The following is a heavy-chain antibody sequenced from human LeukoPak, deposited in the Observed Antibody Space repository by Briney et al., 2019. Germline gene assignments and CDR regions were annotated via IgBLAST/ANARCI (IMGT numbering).Heavy chain of an antibody. V-gene: IGHV4-59*01. CDR3: ARVGGDSSSWSWFDP. D-gene: IGHD6-13*01. CDR1: GGSISSYY. J-gene: IGHJ5*02. CDR2: IYYSGST. Sequence: SETLSLTCTVSGGSISSYYWSWIRQPPGKGLEWIGYIYYSGSTNYNPSLKSRVTISVDKSKNKFSLKLSSVTAADTAVYYCARVGGDSSSWSWFDPWGQGPLVTVSS.